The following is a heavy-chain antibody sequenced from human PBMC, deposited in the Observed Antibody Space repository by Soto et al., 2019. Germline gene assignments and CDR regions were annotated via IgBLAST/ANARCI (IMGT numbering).Heavy chain of an antibody. CDR3: VRDRGYTGYDLQY. V-gene: IGHV3-48*02. CDR2: INSGSSTI. CDR1: GFPFSSYA. J-gene: IGHJ4*02. D-gene: IGHD5-12*01. Sequence: EVQLVESGGGLVQPGGSLRLSCAASGFPFSSYAMNWVRQAPGKGLEWVSYINSGSSTIYYADSAKGRFTISRDNAKNSLYLQMNSLRDEDTAVYFCVRDRGYTGYDLQYWGQGALVAASS.